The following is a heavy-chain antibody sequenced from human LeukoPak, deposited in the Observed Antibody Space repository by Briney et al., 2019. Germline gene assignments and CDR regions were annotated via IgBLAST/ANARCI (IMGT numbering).Heavy chain of an antibody. CDR3: AKDRVAVAGILGWDFDS. CDR1: GFTFSSYE. D-gene: IGHD6-19*01. V-gene: IGHV3-30*02. Sequence: GGSLRLSCAASGFTFSSYEMNWVRQAPGKGLEWVAFISYDESNQYYADSVRGRFTVSRDKSKNTLYLQMNSLRVEDTSLYYCAKDRVAVAGILGWDFDSWGQGTLVTVSS. J-gene: IGHJ4*02. CDR2: ISYDESNQ.